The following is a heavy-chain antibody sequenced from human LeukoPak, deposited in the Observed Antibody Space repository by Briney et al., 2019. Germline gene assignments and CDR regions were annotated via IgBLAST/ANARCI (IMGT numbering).Heavy chain of an antibody. J-gene: IGHJ4*02. V-gene: IGHV3-74*01. CDR2: ICSDGSRT. CDR1: GFTFSSYL. CDR3: ARSRDSSAYYFDF. D-gene: IGHD3-22*01. Sequence: GRSLRLSCAASGFTFSSYLLHWVRQAPGKGLVWVSRICSDGSRTTSAYSVRGRFTMSRDNAKNTLYLQMNSLRAEDTAVYYCARSRDSSAYYFDFWGQGTLVIVSS.